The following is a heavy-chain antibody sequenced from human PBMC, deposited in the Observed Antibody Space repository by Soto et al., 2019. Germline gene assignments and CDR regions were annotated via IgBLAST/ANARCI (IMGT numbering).Heavy chain of an antibody. D-gene: IGHD6-6*01. CDR1: GASISGFY. CDR2: IYATGTT. Sequence: SETLSLTCTVSGASISGFYWSWIRKSAGKGLEWIGRIYATGTTDYNPSLKSRVMMSVDTSKKQFSLKLRSVTAADTAVYYCVRARSTSNYGMDVRGQGTTVTVSS. V-gene: IGHV4-4*07. J-gene: IGHJ6*02. CDR3: VRARSTSNYGMDV.